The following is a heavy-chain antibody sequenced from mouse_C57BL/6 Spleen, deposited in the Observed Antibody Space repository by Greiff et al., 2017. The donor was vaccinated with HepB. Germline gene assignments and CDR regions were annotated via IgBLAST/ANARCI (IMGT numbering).Heavy chain of an antibody. CDR1: GYSITSDY. CDR3: ARSLHYYGSSPRWYFDV. D-gene: IGHD1-1*01. J-gene: IGHJ1*03. Sequence: EVMLVESGPGLAKPSQTLSLTCSVTGYSITSDYWNWIRKFPGNKLEYMGYISYSGSTYYNPSLKSRISITRDTSKNQYYLQLNSVTTEDTATYYCARSLHYYGSSPRWYFDVWGTGTTVTVSS. CDR2: ISYSGST. V-gene: IGHV3-8*01.